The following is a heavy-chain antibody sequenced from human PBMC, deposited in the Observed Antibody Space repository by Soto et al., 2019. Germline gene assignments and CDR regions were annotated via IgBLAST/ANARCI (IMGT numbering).Heavy chain of an antibody. V-gene: IGHV4-34*01. CDR3: ARGRASLGYCSSTSCPRYYYYYGMDV. Sequence: PSETLSLTCAVYGGSFSGYYWSWIRQPPGKGLEWIGEINHSGSTNYNPSLKSRVTISVDTSKNQFFLKLSSVTAADTAVYYCARGRASLGYCSSTSCPRYYYYYGMDVWGQGTTVTVSS. J-gene: IGHJ6*02. CDR2: INHSGST. CDR1: GGSFSGYY. D-gene: IGHD2-2*01.